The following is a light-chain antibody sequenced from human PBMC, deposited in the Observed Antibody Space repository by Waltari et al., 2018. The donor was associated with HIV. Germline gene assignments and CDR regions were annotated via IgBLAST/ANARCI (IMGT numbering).Light chain of an antibody. CDR3: CSYAGSSTWV. CDR1: GSEFGSYNL. CDR2: EGS. Sequence: QSALTQPASVSGSPGPSITISCPETGSEFGSYNLFSWYQQHPGKAPKLMIYEGSKRPSGVSNRFSGSKSGNTASLTISGLQAEDEADYYCCSYAGSSTWVFGGGTKLTVL. V-gene: IGLV2-23*01. J-gene: IGLJ3*02.